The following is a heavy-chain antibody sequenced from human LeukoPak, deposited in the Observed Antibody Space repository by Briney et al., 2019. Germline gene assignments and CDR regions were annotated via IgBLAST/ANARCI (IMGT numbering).Heavy chain of an antibody. D-gene: IGHD2-2*01. Sequence: ASVKVSCKASGYTFTGYYMHWVRQAPGQGLEWMGWINPDSGGTIYAQNFQGRVTMTRDTSISTAYMELSSLRSDDTAVYYCARGDIVVVGRRSNWFDPWGQGTLVTVSS. CDR3: ARGDIVVVGRRSNWFDP. CDR1: GYTFTGYY. V-gene: IGHV1-2*02. CDR2: INPDSGGT. J-gene: IGHJ5*02.